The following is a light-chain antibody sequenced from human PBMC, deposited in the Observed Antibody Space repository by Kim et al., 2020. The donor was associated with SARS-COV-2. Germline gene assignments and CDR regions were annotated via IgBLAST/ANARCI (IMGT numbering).Light chain of an antibody. J-gene: IGLJ1*01. V-gene: IGLV3-9*01. CDR2: GDS. CDR3: QVWDSSTAHYV. Sequence: LGQTARITCGGNNIGSKKGHWYQQKPGQAPVLGIYGDSNRPSGITERFSGSNSGNTATLTISRAQAGDEADYYCQVWDSSTAHYVFGTGTKVTVL. CDR1: NIGSKK.